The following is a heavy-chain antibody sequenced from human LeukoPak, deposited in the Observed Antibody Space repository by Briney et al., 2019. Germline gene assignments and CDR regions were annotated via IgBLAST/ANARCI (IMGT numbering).Heavy chain of an antibody. CDR3: VKITSVTGGDC. J-gene: IGHJ4*02. CDR1: GFTFNAYA. D-gene: IGHD1-1*01. CDR2: ISNNGGSS. V-gene: IGHV3-64D*09. Sequence: GGSLRLSCSASGFTFNAYAMYWVRQAPGKGLEYVSGISNNGGSSFYADSVKGRFTISRDNSKNTMYLQMSSLRAEDTAVYYCVKITSVTGGDCWGQGTRLTVSS.